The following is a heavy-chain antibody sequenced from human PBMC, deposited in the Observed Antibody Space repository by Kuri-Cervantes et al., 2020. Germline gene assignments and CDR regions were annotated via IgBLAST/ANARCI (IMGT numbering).Heavy chain of an antibody. CDR1: GFTFSSYA. J-gene: IGHJ6*02. V-gene: IGHV3-30-3*01. D-gene: IGHD2-2*01. CDR2: ISYDGSNK. Sequence: GESLKISCAAAGFTFSSYAMHWVRQAPGKGLEWVAVISYDGSNKYYADSVKGRFTISRDNSKNTLYLQMNSLRAEDTAVYYCANAGDAPAAIDYYYGMDVWGQGTTVT. CDR3: ANAGDAPAAIDYYYGMDV.